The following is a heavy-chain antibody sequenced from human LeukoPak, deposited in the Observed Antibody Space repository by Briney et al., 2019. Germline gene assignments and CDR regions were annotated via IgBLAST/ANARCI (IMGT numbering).Heavy chain of an antibody. V-gene: IGHV3-21*01. D-gene: IGHD3-22*01. CDR2: ISGRGNYI. CDR3: AKDQGFDYYDSSGYYLDY. J-gene: IGHJ4*02. CDR1: GFTFSSHN. Sequence: PGGSLRLSCAASGFTFSSHNMNWVRQAPGKGLEWVSSISGRGNYIFYADSVKGRFTISRDSAKNSLSLQTNSLRAEDTAVYYCAKDQGFDYYDSSGYYLDYWGQGTLVTVSS.